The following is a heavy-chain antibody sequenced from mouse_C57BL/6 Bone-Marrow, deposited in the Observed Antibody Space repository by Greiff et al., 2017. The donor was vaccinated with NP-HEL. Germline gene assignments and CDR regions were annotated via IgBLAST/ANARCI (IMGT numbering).Heavy chain of an antibody. V-gene: IGHV1-54*01. J-gene: IGHJ4*01. Sequence: QVQLKQSGAELVRPGTSVKVSCKASGYAFTNYLIEWVKQRPGQGLEWIGVINPGSGGTNYNEKFKGKATLTADKSSSTAYMQLSSLTSEDSAVYFCAREGYYPYAMDYWGQGTSVTVSS. CDR1: GYAFTNYL. CDR3: AREGYYPYAMDY. CDR2: INPGSGGT. D-gene: IGHD2-3*01.